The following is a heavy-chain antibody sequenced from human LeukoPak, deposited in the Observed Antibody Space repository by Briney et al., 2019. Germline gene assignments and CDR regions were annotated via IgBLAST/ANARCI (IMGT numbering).Heavy chain of an antibody. J-gene: IGHJ6*02. Sequence: GGSLRLSCAASGFTFSNYAMSWVRQAPGKGLEWISTVFSDGTTYYADSVKGRFTISRDKSKNTLYLQMSSVRDEDTAVYYCARDPRVDHSGMDVWGQGTTVTVSS. V-gene: IGHV3-66*01. D-gene: IGHD2-15*01. CDR3: ARDPRVDHSGMDV. CDR1: GFTFSNYA. CDR2: VFSDGTT.